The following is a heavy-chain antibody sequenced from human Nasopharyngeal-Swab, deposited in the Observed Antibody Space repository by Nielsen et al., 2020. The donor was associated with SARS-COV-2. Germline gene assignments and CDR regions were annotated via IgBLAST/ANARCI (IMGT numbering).Heavy chain of an antibody. J-gene: IGHJ6*02. CDR2: IEEDGSEK. V-gene: IGHV3-7*01. Sequence: WIRQPPGQGLEWVANIEEDGSEKTYADSVKGRFTISRDNAKNSLYLQMNSLRADDTAVYYCARDTYCSGGSCYGSGMAVWGQGTTVTVSS. CDR3: ARDTYCSGGSCYGSGMAV. D-gene: IGHD2-15*01.